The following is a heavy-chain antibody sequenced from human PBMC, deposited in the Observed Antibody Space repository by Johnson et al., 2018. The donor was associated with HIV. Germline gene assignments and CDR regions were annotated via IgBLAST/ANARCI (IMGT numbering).Heavy chain of an antibody. Sequence: QVQLVESGGGVVQPGRSLRLSCAASGFTFSTYGMHWVRQAPGKGLEWVALIWYDGREKDYADSVKGRFTISRDNSKNTLYLEMNSLRVEDTAVYYCAKVVTSSSSWQDDGFDIWGQGTVVTVSS. CDR2: IWYDGREK. CDR3: AKVVTSSSSWQDDGFDI. CDR1: GFTFSTYG. V-gene: IGHV3-33*06. D-gene: IGHD6-13*01. J-gene: IGHJ3*02.